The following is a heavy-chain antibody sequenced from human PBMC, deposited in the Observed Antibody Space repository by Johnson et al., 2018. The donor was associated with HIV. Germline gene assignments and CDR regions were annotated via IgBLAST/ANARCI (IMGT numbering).Heavy chain of an antibody. V-gene: IGHV3-23*04. CDR3: AKVRYYDRDAFDF. CDR2: ISGSGGST. J-gene: IGHJ3*01. CDR1: GFTFSNYA. Sequence: VQLVESGGGVVQPGRSLRLSCAASGFTFSNYAMHWVRQAPGKGLEWVSAISGSGGSTYYADSVTGRFTISRDNSKNTLYLQMNSLRTEDSALYYCAKVRYYDRDAFDFWGQGTMVTVSS. D-gene: IGHD3-22*01.